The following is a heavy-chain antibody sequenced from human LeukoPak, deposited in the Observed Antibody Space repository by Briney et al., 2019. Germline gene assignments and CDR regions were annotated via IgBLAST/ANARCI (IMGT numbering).Heavy chain of an antibody. D-gene: IGHD5-12*01. Sequence: GGSLRLSCAASGFTFSDYYMSWIRQAPGKGLEWVSYISSSGSTIYYADSVKGRFTISRDNAKNSLYLQMNSLRAEDTAVYYCAGDQRWLRSYFDYWGQGTLVTVSS. V-gene: IGHV3-11*01. CDR3: AGDQRWLRSYFDY. CDR1: GFTFSDYY. CDR2: ISSSGSTI. J-gene: IGHJ4*02.